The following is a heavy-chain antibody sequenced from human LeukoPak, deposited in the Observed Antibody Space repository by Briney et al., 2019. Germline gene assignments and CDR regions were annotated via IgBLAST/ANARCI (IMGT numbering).Heavy chain of an antibody. J-gene: IGHJ3*02. CDR3: ASRINDAFDI. V-gene: IGHV5-51*01. Sequence: GESLKISCKGSGYSFIHFWIGWVRQMPGKGLEWMGIIYPGDSDTRYSPSFQGQVTISADKSISTAYLQWSSLKATDTAMYYCASRINDAFDIWGQGTMVTVSS. CDR1: GYSFIHFW. CDR2: IYPGDSDT.